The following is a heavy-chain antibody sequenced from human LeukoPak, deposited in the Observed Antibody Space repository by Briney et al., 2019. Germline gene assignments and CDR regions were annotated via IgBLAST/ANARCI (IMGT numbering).Heavy chain of an antibody. CDR2: IYYSGNT. J-gene: IGHJ3*02. CDR1: GGSISSSSYY. D-gene: IGHD1-1*01. CDR3: ARDHGTTGTTAAFDI. V-gene: IGHV4-39*07. Sequence: SETLSLTCTVSGGSISSSSYYWGWIRQPPGKGLEWIGSIYYSGNTYYNPSLKSRVTISVDTSKNQFSLKLSSVTAADTAVYYCARDHGTTGTTAAFDIWGQGTMVTVSS.